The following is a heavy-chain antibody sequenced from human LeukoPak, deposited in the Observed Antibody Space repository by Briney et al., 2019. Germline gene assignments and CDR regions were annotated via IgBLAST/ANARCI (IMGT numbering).Heavy chain of an antibody. D-gene: IGHD3-16*02. CDR2: ISGSGGST. Sequence: GGSLRLSCAASGFTFSSYAMSWVRQAPGKGLEWVSAISGSGGSTYYAGSVKGRFTISRDNSKNTLYLQMNSLRAEDTAVYYCAKNPLFVWGSYRSTYYFDYWGQGTLVTVSS. CDR3: AKNPLFVWGSYRSTYYFDY. J-gene: IGHJ4*02. CDR1: GFTFSSYA. V-gene: IGHV3-23*01.